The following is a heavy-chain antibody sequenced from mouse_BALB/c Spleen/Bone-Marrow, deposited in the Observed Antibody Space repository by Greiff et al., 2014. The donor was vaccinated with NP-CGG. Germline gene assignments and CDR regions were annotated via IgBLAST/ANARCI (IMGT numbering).Heavy chain of an antibody. CDR1: GFSLTNYG. D-gene: IGHD2-14*01. V-gene: IGHV2-2*02. CDR3: ARRYDASYALDY. CDR2: IWTGGST. Sequence: QVQLQQPGPGLVQPSQSLSITCTVSGFSLTNYGVHWVRQSPGKGLEWLGVIWTGGSTGYNAAFISRLSISKDNSKSQVFFKMNSLQANDTAIYYCARRYDASYALDYWGQGTSVTVSS. J-gene: IGHJ4*01.